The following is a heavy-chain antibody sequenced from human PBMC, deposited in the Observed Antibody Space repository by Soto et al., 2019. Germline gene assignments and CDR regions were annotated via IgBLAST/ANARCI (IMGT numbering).Heavy chain of an antibody. Sequence: EVQLVESGGDLVKPGGSLRLSCVASGITVSNAWMNWVRQAPGKGLEWVGRIRPKADGGPTDFAAPVKGRFTISRDDSKNTLYRQMNSVETEDPAVYYGFKGAQQGIWGRGTLVTVSS. CDR3: FKGAQQGI. CDR2: IRPKADGGPT. CDR1: GITVSNAW. V-gene: IGHV3-15*05. J-gene: IGHJ4*02.